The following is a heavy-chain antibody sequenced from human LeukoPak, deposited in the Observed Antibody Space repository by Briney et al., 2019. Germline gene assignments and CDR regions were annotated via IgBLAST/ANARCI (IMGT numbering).Heavy chain of an antibody. Sequence: GGSLRLSCAASGFTFSSYAMSWVRQAPAKGLEWVSAISGSGGSTYYADSVKGRFTISRDNSKNTLYLQMNSLRAEDTAVYYCAKYHSLLRYFDYWGQGTLVTVSS. V-gene: IGHV3-23*01. CDR2: ISGSGGST. CDR1: GFTFSSYA. CDR3: AKYHSLLRYFDY. J-gene: IGHJ4*02. D-gene: IGHD3-9*01.